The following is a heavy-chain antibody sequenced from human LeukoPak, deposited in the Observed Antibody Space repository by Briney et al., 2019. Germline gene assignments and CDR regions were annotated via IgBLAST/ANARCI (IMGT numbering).Heavy chain of an antibody. CDR2: SSAYNGNT. CDR1: GYTFTSYG. V-gene: IGHV1-18*01. J-gene: IGHJ5*02. CDR3: ARDRSVNYYGSGSYFWFDP. Sequence: ASVKVSCKASGYTFTSYGISWVRQAPGQGLEWMGWSSAYNGNTNYAQKLQGRVTMTTDTSTSTAYMELRSLRSDDTAVYYCARDRSVNYYGSGSYFWFDPWGQGTLATVSS. D-gene: IGHD3-10*01.